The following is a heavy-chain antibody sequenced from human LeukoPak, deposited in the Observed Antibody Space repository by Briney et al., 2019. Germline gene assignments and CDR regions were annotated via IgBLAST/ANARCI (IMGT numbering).Heavy chain of an antibody. CDR3: ARDLQKLYNYYGRPSPADY. J-gene: IGHJ4*02. CDR2: ISSSGSTI. D-gene: IGHD3-10*01. V-gene: IGHV3-48*03. CDR1: GFTFSSYE. Sequence: QPGGSLRLSCAASGFTFSSYEMNWVRQAPGKGLEWVSFISSSGSTIYYADSVKGRFTISRDNAKNSLYLQMNSLRAEDTAVYYCARDLQKLYNYYGRPSPADYWGQGTLVTVSS.